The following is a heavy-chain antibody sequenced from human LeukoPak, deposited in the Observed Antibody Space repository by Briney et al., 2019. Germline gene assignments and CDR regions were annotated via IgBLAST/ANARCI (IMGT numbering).Heavy chain of an antibody. J-gene: IGHJ4*02. D-gene: IGHD3-3*01. CDR3: AKVYGVPG. Sequence: GGSLRLSCAVSGFTYSSYGMQWVRQAPGKVLEWVAFIRYDGSNKYYADSVKGRFTISRDNSKNTLYLQMNSLRAEDTAVYYCAKVYGVPGWGQGTLVTVSS. CDR1: GFTYSSYG. V-gene: IGHV3-30*02. CDR2: IRYDGSNK.